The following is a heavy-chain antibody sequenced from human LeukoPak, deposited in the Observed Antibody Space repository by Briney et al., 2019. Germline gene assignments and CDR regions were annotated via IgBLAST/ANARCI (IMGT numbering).Heavy chain of an antibody. CDR1: GGSISSSSYY. V-gene: IGHV4-39*01. J-gene: IGHJ4*02. CDR3: AIRGPIAVAGKDY. CDR2: IYYSGIT. D-gene: IGHD6-19*01. Sequence: SETLSLXCTVSGGSISSSSYYWDWIRQPPGKGREWIGSIYYSGITYYNPSLKSRVTISVDTSKNQFSLKLSSVTAADTAVYYCAIRGPIAVAGKDYWGQGTLVTVSS.